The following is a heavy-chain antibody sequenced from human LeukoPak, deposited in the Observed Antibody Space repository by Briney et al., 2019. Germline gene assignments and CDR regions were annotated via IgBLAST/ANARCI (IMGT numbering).Heavy chain of an antibody. D-gene: IGHD3-16*02. Sequence: ASVKVSCKASGYTFTGYYMHWVRQAPGQGLEWMGWINPNSGGTNYAQKFQGRVTMTRDTSISTAYMELSRLRSDDTAVYYCASGPMITFGGVIADFVSDYWGQGTLVTVSS. CDR3: ASGPMITFGGVIADFVSDY. CDR1: GYTFTGYY. J-gene: IGHJ4*02. CDR2: INPNSGGT. V-gene: IGHV1-2*02.